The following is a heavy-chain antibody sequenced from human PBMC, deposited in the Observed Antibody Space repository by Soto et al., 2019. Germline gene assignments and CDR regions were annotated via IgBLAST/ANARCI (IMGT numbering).Heavy chain of an antibody. CDR1: GFTFSSYG. J-gene: IGHJ4*02. V-gene: IGHV3-30*18. CDR2: ISYDGSNK. CDR3: AKDNTHCSGGSCSGCVY. Sequence: QVQLVESGGGVVQPGRSLRLSCAASGFTFSSYGMHWVRQAQGKGLEWEAVISYDGSNKYYADSVKGRFTISRDNFQNTLYLQMNSLRDEDTAVYYCAKDNTHCSGGSCSGCVYWGQGTLATVCS. D-gene: IGHD2-15*01.